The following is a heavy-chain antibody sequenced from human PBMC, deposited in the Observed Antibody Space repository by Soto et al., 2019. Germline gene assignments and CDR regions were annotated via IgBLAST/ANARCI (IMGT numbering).Heavy chain of an antibody. Sequence: EVQLVESGGGLLQPGGSLRLSCAASGFTFSSHWMHWVRQSPGKGLVWVSRVNFDGSTTNYADSVKGRLTISRDNAKNTVYLQMNSLRAEDTAVYYCARGASGTYKLDYWDQGTLVTVSS. D-gene: IGHD3-10*01. CDR2: VNFDGSTT. J-gene: IGHJ4*02. CDR3: ARGASGTYKLDY. CDR1: GFTFSSHW. V-gene: IGHV3-74*01.